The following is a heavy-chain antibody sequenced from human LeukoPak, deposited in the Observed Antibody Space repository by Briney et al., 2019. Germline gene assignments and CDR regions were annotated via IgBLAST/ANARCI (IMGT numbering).Heavy chain of an antibody. V-gene: IGHV4-39*07. J-gene: IGHJ3*02. D-gene: IGHD3-22*01. CDR3: ARVHVNSGYYFGDAFDI. Sequence: SETLSLTCTVSGASVSGSAYYWGWIRQPPGKGLEWIGNIYYSGSTYYNESLESRVTISIDTSKNQFSLKLNSVTAADTAIYYCARVHVNSGYYFGDAFDIWGQGTMVTVSS. CDR2: IYYSGST. CDR1: GASVSGSAYY.